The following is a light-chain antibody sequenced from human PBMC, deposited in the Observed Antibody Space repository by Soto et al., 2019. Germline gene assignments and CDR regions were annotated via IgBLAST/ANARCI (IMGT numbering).Light chain of an antibody. CDR1: SSNIGSNT. V-gene: IGLV1-44*01. CDR3: QSYGSSLSGYV. J-gene: IGLJ1*01. CDR2: SNN. Sequence: QSVLTQPPSASGTPGQRVTISCSGSSSNIGSNTVNWYQQLPGTAPKLLIYSNNQRPSGVPDRFSGSKSGTSASLAISGLQSEDEADYYCQSYGSSLSGYVFGTGTKVTVL.